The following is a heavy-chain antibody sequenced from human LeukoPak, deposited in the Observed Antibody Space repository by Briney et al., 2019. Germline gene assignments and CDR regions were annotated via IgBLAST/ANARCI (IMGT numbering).Heavy chain of an antibody. J-gene: IGHJ4*02. CDR2: ISYSGTI. CDR1: GGSITSTSYY. V-gene: IGHV4-39*01. CDR3: ARVDIVVVPSASFDY. D-gene: IGHD2-2*01. Sequence: PSETLSLTCTVSGGSITSTSYYWGWIRQPPGKGLEWIGTISYSGTIYYNPSLKSRVTISVDTSKNQFSLKLSSVTAADTAVYYCARVDIVVVPSASFDYWGQGTLVTVSS.